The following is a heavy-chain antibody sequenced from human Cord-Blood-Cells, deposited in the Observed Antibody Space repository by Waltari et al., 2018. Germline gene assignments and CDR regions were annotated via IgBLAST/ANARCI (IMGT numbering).Heavy chain of an antibody. D-gene: IGHD3-22*01. J-gene: IGHJ4*02. Sequence: QVQLVESGGGVVQPGRSLRLSCAASGFTFSSYGMHWVRQAPGKGLEWVAVIWDDGSNKYYADSLKGRFTISRDNSKNTLYLQMNSLRAEDTAVYYCARGVSGYYYDSSGDYWGQGTLVTVSS. CDR3: ARGVSGYYYDSSGDY. CDR2: IWDDGSNK. CDR1: GFTFSSYG. V-gene: IGHV3-33*01.